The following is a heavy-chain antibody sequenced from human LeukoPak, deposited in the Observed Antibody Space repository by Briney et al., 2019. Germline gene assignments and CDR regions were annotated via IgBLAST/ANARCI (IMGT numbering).Heavy chain of an antibody. CDR2: IRSKANSYAT. CDR3: TRRYSGSSYYFDY. CDR1: GFTFSGSA. D-gene: IGHD1-26*01. J-gene: IGHJ4*02. Sequence: PGGSLKLSCAASGFTFSGSAMHWVRQASGKGLEWVGRIRSKANSYATAYAASVKGRFTISRDDSKNTAYLQMNSLKTEDTAVYYCTRRYSGSSYYFDYWGQGTLVTVSS. V-gene: IGHV3-73*01.